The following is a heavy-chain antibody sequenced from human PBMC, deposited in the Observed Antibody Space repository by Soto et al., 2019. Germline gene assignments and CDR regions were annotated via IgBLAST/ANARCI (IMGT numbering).Heavy chain of an antibody. D-gene: IGHD5-18*01. CDR2: ISYTGRP. V-gene: IGHV4-59*01. CDR3: GRVVETAFYYFDY. CDR1: GASISSYF. Sequence: PSETLSLTCTVSGASISSYFWSWIRQPPGKGLEWIGYISYTGRPEYNPSLKSRAIISVDKSRNQFSLNLSSVTAADTAIYYCGRVVETAFYYFDYWGQGALVTVSS. J-gene: IGHJ4*02.